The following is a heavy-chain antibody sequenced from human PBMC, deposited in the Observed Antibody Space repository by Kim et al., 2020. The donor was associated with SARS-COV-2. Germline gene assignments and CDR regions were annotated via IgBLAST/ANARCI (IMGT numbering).Heavy chain of an antibody. CDR3: ARDEKYCSSTSCYIWFDP. D-gene: IGHD2-2*02. CDR1: GFTFSDYY. CDR2: ISSSGSTI. V-gene: IGHV3-11*01. Sequence: GGSLRLSCAASGFTFSDYYMSWIRQAPGKGLEWVSYISSSGSTIYYADSVKGRFTISRDNAKNSLYLQMNSLRAEDTAVYYCARDEKYCSSTSCYIWFDPWGQGTLVTVSS. J-gene: IGHJ5*02.